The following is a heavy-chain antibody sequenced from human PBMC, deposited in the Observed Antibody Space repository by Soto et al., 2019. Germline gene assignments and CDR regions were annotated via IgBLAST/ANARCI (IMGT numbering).Heavy chain of an antibody. CDR2: IIPIFGTA. CDR3: ARGYCTNGVCYIPDLYYYYAMDV. Sequence: SVKVSCKASGGTFSSYAISWVRQAPGQGLEWMGGIIPIFGTANYAQKFQGRVTITADKSTSTAYMELSSLRSEDTAVYYCARGYCTNGVCYIPDLYYYYAMDVWGQGTTVTVSS. J-gene: IGHJ6*02. V-gene: IGHV1-69*06. CDR1: GGTFSSYA. D-gene: IGHD2-8*01.